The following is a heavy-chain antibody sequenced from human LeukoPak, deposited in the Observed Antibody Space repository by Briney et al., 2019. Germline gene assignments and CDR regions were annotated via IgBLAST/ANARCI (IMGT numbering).Heavy chain of an antibody. CDR1: GFTFSSYS. Sequence: GESLKISCAASGFTFSSYSMSWVRQSPGKGLEWVSNIRTNGRDTYYADAVKGRFTISRDNSKNTLYLEMNSLRAEDTAVYYCATGGYTTWFDPWGQGTLVTVSS. CDR2: IRTNGRDT. V-gene: IGHV3-23*01. CDR3: ATGGYTTWFDP. D-gene: IGHD2-15*01. J-gene: IGHJ5*02.